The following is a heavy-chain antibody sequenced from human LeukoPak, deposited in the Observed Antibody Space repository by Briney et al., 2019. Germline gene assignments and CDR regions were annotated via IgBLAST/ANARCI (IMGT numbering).Heavy chain of an antibody. D-gene: IGHD6-13*01. V-gene: IGHV4-39*07. CDR3: ARDSSSWYFDY. CDR1: GGSISSGSYY. CDR2: FYYSGST. Sequence: NPSETLSLTCTVSGGSISSGSYYWGWIRQPPGKGLEWIGNFYYSGSTYYNPSLKSRVTISVDTSKNQFSLKLSSVTAADTAVYYCARDSSSWYFDYWGQGTLVTVSS. J-gene: IGHJ4*02.